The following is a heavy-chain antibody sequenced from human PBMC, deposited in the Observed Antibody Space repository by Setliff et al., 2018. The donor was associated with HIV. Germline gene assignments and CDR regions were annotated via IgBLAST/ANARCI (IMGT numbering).Heavy chain of an antibody. Sequence: SETMSLTCAVSGGSISSSNWWSWVRQPPGKGLEWIGEIYHSGGTNYNPSLKSRVTISVDKSKNHFSLELRSVTAADTAVYYCARVITMVWTPFDPLGQGTLVTVSS. CDR1: GGSISSSNW. J-gene: IGHJ5*02. CDR2: IYHSGGT. D-gene: IGHD3-10*01. V-gene: IGHV4-4*02. CDR3: ARVITMVWTPFDP.